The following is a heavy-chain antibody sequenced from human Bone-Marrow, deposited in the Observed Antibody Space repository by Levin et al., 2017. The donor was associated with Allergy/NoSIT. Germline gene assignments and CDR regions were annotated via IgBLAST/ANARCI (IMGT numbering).Heavy chain of an antibody. D-gene: IGHD6-13*01. CDR2: IYYIGST. CDR1: GGSISGFY. J-gene: IGHJ4*02. V-gene: IGHV4-59*08. CDR3: ARQEWGSSSPVDN. Sequence: SETLSLTCTVSGGSISGFYWSWIRQPPGRGLEWIGYIYYIGSTNYNPSLKSRVTISLDTSKSQFSLQLKSVTAADTAVYYCARQEWGSSSPVDNWGQGTLVSVSS.